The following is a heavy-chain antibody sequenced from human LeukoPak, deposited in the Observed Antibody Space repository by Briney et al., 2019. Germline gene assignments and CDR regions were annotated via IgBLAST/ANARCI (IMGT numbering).Heavy chain of an antibody. CDR1: GFTFSTYW. Sequence: PGGSLRLSCAASGFTFSTYWMHWVRQVRGKGLVWVSHIKSDGSGTEYADSVKGRFTISRDNAKNTLYMQMNSLRAEDTAVYYCTSGAYYNDYWGQGTLVTVSS. J-gene: IGHJ4*02. V-gene: IGHV3-74*03. D-gene: IGHD3-22*01. CDR2: IKSDGSGT. CDR3: TSGAYYNDY.